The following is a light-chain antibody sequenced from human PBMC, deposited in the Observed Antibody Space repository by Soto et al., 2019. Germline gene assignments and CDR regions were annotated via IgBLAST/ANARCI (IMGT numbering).Light chain of an antibody. V-gene: IGLV1-40*01. CDR3: QSYDSSLSGSV. J-gene: IGLJ2*01. Sequence: QSVLTQPPSVSGAPGQRVTISCTGSSSNIGADFDVHWYQQFPGTAPKLLIYGNTNRPSGVPDRFSGSKSGTSASLAITGLQAEDEADYYCQSYDSSLSGSVFGGGTKVTVL. CDR2: GNT. CDR1: SSNIGADFD.